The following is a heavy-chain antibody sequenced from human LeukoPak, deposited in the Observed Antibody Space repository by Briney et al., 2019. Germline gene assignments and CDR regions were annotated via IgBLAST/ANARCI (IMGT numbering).Heavy chain of an antibody. CDR3: ARGPSEEFVDVDY. V-gene: IGHV1-69*01. D-gene: IGHD3-10*01. CDR2: IIPIFGAA. J-gene: IGHJ4*02. CDR1: GGTFSSYA. Sequence: GSSVKVSCKASGGTFSSYAISWVRRAPGHGLEWMGGIIPIFGAANYAQKFHGRVTITADESTSTAYMELSSLRSEDTAVYYCARGPSEEFVDVDYWGQGTLVTVSS.